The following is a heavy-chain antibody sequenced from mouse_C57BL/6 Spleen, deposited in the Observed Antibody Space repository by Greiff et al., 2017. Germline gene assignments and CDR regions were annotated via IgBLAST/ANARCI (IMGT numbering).Heavy chain of an antibody. Sequence: EVQLQQSGPELVKPGASVKIPCKASGYTFTDYNMDWVKQSHGKSLEWIGDINPNNGGTIYNQKFKGKATLTVDKSSSTAYMELRSLTSEDTAVYYCARYHYDYDGAWFAYWGQGTLVTVSA. D-gene: IGHD2-4*01. CDR1: GYTFTDYN. CDR2: INPNNGGT. CDR3: ARYHYDYDGAWFAY. V-gene: IGHV1-18*01. J-gene: IGHJ3*01.